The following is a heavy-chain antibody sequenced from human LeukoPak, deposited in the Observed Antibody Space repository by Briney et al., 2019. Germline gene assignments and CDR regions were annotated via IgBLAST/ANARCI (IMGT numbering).Heavy chain of an antibody. V-gene: IGHV4-59*08. CDR3: ARHPFATPFDY. D-gene: IGHD2-15*01. J-gene: IGHJ4*02. CDR1: GDSIRSYY. Sequence: SETLSLTCTVSGDSIRSYYWSWIRQPPGKGLEWIAYVYYSGSTNYNPSLKSRATVSVDTSKNQFSLKLSSVTAADTAVYYCARHPFATPFDYWGPGTLVTVSS. CDR2: VYYSGST.